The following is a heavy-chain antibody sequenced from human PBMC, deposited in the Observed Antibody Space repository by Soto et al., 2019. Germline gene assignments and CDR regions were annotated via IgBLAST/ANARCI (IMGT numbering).Heavy chain of an antibody. J-gene: IGHJ4*02. Sequence: PGESLKISCKYSGYTFSDYWIGWVRQMPGKGLECLGIIYPGDSDTRYSPSFQGQVSMSVDESINTAHLHWDSLKASDTAIYYCARRPISRDFDFWGQGTQVTVSS. CDR1: GYTFSDYW. CDR2: IYPGDSDT. V-gene: IGHV5-51*01. CDR3: ARRPISRDFDF. D-gene: IGHD2-21*01.